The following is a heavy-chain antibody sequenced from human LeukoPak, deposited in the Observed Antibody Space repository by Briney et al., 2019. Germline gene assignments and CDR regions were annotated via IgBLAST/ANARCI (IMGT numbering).Heavy chain of an antibody. CDR1: GFMFNRHA. V-gene: IGHV3-23*01. CDR2: VSGAATTT. J-gene: IGHJ4*02. D-gene: IGHD4-17*01. Sequence: PEGSLRLSCVASGFMFNRHAMTWVRQASGKGLEWVSDVSGAATTTRYAGSVKGRSTISRDNSKNTIYLQMDSLRAEDTAIYYCARVAADDYGDYALDYWGQGILVAVSS. CDR3: ARVAADDYGDYALDY.